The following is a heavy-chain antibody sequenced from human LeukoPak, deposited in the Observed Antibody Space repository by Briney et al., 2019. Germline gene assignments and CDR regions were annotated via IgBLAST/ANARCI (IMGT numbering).Heavy chain of an antibody. CDR2: MNPNSGNT. CDR3: ARSETGIVGAFDI. V-gene: IGHV1-8*01. J-gene: IGHJ3*02. Sequence: ASVKVSRKASGYTFTSYDINWVRQATGQGLEWMGWMNPNSGNTGYAQKFQGRVTMTRNTSISTAYMELSSLRSEDTAVYYCARSETGIVGAFDIWGQGTMVTVSS. CDR1: GYTFTSYD. D-gene: IGHD7-27*01.